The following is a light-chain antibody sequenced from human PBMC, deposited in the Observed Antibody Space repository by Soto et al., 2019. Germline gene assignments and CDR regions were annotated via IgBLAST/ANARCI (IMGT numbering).Light chain of an antibody. CDR2: AAS. V-gene: IGKV1-39*01. Sequence: DIQMTQSPSSLSASVGDRVTITCRASQSISSYLNWYQQKTRKAPKLLIYAASSLQSGVPSRFSGSGSGADFTLTISSLQPEDFATYYCQQSYSTPPTFGQGTKLEIK. J-gene: IGKJ2*01. CDR1: QSISSY. CDR3: QQSYSTPPT.